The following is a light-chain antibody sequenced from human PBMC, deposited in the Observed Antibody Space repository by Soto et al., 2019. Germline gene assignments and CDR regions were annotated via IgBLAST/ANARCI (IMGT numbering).Light chain of an antibody. CDR3: AAWDDSLNGYV. J-gene: IGLJ1*01. Sequence: QSVLTQPPSASGTPGQRVTISYSGSSSNIANNTVNWYQQVPGTAPKLLIHTNNRRPSGVPDRFSGSKSGTSASLAISGLQSEDEAGYYCAAWDDSLNGYVLGTGTKLTVL. V-gene: IGLV1-44*01. CDR1: SSNIANNT. CDR2: TNN.